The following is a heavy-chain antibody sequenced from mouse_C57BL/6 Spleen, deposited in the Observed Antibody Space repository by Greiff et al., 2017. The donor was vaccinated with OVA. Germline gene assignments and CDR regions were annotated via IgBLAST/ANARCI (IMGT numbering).Heavy chain of an antibody. CDR1: GYAFRSSW. J-gene: IGHJ2*01. CDR3: ARRSPDYYGSSYRDD. D-gene: IGHD1-1*01. V-gene: IGHV1-80*01. CDR2: LYPGDGDP. Sequence: VQLQESGAELVKPGASVTISCKASGYAFRSSWMNWVKQRPGKGLEWIGQLYPGDGDPNYPGQFTGKATLTADKASSTAYMQLSSLTSEDSAVYFCARRSPDYYGSSYRDDWGQGTTLTVSS.